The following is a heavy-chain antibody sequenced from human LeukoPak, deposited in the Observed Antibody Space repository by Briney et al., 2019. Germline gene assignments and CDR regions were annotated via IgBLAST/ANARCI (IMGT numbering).Heavy chain of an antibody. J-gene: IGHJ6*02. V-gene: IGHV3-23*01. D-gene: IGHD3-3*01. CDR1: GFTFSSYA. Sequence: GASLRLSCAASGFTFSSYAMSWVRQAPGKGLEWVSAISGSGGSTYYADSVKGRFTISRDNSKNTLYLQMNSQRAEDTAVYYCAKEGTTIFVPGMDVWGQGTTVTVSS. CDR2: ISGSGGST. CDR3: AKEGTTIFVPGMDV.